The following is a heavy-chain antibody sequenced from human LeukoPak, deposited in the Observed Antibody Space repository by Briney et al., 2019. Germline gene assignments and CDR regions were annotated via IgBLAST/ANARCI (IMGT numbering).Heavy chain of an antibody. D-gene: IGHD1-26*01. CDR1: GFTFSSCW. CDR3: ARLMGERSLFDY. Sequence: GGSLRLSCAASGFTFSSCWMTWVRQAPGKGLEWVANIKQDGNEKYYVDSVKGRFSISRDNAKNSVYLQMNSLRAEDAAVYYCARLMGERSLFDYWGQGVLVTVSS. J-gene: IGHJ4*02. V-gene: IGHV3-7*02. CDR2: IKQDGNEK.